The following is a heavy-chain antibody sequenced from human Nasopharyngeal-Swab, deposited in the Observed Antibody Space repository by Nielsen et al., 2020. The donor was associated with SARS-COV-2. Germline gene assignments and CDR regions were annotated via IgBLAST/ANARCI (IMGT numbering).Heavy chain of an antibody. CDR2: ISRDGEDT. CDR1: KFTFEDHG. V-gene: IGHV3-43*02. J-gene: IGHJ3*01. Sequence: GRSLRLSCVASKFTFEDHGLHWVRQVAGQGLEWVALISRDGEDTYYADSVKGRFTIFRDTTNNSLYLHMNSLGTEDSGIYYCTRDYIVVVTAMPDAFDVWGRGTMVTVSS. CDR3: TRDYIVVVTAMPDAFDV. D-gene: IGHD2-21*02.